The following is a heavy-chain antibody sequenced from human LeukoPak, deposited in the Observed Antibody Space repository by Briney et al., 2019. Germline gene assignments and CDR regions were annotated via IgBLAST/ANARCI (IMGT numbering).Heavy chain of an antibody. J-gene: IGHJ4*02. CDR3: ARDVPSGSGGYIDY. V-gene: IGHV3-23*01. Sequence: GGSLRLSCAASGFTFSSYAMSWVRQAPGKGLEWVSAISGSGGSTYYADSVKGRFTISRGNSKNTLYLQMNSLRAEDTAVYYCARDVPSGSGGYIDYWGQGTLVTVSS. D-gene: IGHD3-10*01. CDR2: ISGSGGST. CDR1: GFTFSSYA.